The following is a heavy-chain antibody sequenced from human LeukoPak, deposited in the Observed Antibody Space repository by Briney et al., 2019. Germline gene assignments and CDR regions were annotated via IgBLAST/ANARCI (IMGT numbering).Heavy chain of an antibody. D-gene: IGHD6-19*01. CDR3: ARVIGGIAVEYWYFDL. J-gene: IGHJ2*01. CDR1: GGSISSYY. V-gene: IGHV4-4*07. Sequence: SETLSLTCTVSGGSISSYYWSWIRQPAGKGLEWIGRIYTSGSTNYNPSLKSRVTMSVDTSKNQFSLKLSPVTAADTAVYYCARVIGGIAVEYWYFDLWGRGTLVTVSS. CDR2: IYTSGST.